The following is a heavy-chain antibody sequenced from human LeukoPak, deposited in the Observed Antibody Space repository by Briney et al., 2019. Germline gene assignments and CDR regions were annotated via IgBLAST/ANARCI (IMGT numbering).Heavy chain of an antibody. CDR2: IFDNRNT. Sequence: SETLSLTCTVSGDSISSYYWSWIRQPPGKGLEWIGYIFDNRNTKYNPSLKSRVSLSLDTSKDEFSLNLSSVTAADTAVYYCARDYYGSGKGWFDPWGQGTLVTVSS. CDR3: ARDYYGSGKGWFDP. J-gene: IGHJ5*02. CDR1: GDSISSYY. D-gene: IGHD3-10*01. V-gene: IGHV4-59*01.